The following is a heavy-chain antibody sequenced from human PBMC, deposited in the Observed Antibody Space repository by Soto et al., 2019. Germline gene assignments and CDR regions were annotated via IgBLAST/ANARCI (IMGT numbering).Heavy chain of an antibody. Sequence: PSETLSLTCTVSGGSISSGGYYWSWIRQHPGKGLEWIGYIYYSGSTYYNPSLKSRVTISVDTSKNQFSLKLSSVTAADTAVYYCARGYYYDSSGYDFDYWGQGTLVTVSS. CDR1: GGSISSGGYY. D-gene: IGHD3-22*01. CDR3: ARGYYYDSSGYDFDY. V-gene: IGHV4-31*03. CDR2: IYYSGST. J-gene: IGHJ4*02.